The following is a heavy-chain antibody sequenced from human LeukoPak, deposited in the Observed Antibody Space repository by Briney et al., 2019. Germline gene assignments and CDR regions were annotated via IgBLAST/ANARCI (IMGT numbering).Heavy chain of an antibody. CDR3: AKDNGEESSGWYVY. CDR1: GFTFSSYA. Sequence: GGSLRLSCAASGFTFSSYAMSWVRQAPGKGLEWVSAISGSGGSRYYADSVKGRFTISRDNSKNTLYLQMNSLRAEDTAVYYCAKDNGEESSGWYVYWGQGTLVTVSS. V-gene: IGHV3-23*01. J-gene: IGHJ4*02. CDR2: ISGSGGSR. D-gene: IGHD6-19*01.